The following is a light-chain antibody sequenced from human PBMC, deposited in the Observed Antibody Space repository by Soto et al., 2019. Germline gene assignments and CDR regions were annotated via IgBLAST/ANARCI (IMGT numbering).Light chain of an antibody. Sequence: QSPDTLYLSPGERTTLSCRASQSVSSSYLAWYQQQPGQAPRLLIYGASSRATGIPDRYSGSGSGTDFTLTISRLEPEDFAVYYCQQYGSSPLTFGGGTKVDIK. CDR1: QSVSSSY. CDR2: GAS. J-gene: IGKJ4*01. V-gene: IGKV3-20*01. CDR3: QQYGSSPLT.